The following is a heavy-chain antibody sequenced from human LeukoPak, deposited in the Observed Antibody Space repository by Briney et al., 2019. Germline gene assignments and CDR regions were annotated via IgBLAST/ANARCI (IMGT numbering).Heavy chain of an antibody. CDR1: RFTFSFYA. CDR3: AKGRSYSSTPDAFDV. V-gene: IGHV3-23*01. J-gene: IGHJ3*01. D-gene: IGHD6-13*01. Sequence: GGSLRLSCAASRFTFSFYAMSWVRQAPGKGLEWVSTISGSAGSTYYADSVKGRFTISRDISENTLYLQMNSLGVEDTALYYCAKGRSYSSTPDAFDVWGQGTMVTLSS. CDR2: ISGSAGST.